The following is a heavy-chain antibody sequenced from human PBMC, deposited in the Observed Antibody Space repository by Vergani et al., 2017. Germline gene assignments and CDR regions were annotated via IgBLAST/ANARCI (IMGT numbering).Heavy chain of an antibody. V-gene: IGHV1-18*01. D-gene: IGHD2-15*01. J-gene: IGHJ5*02. Sequence: LLVQSGSEVKNPGASVRVTCKASGYNFANYGIAWVRQAPGQGLEWMGWLGPDNGNMKYAQKFQGRLTMTTDTSTNTAFLELRSLRSEDTAVYYSARGYCSGERCYSFWREIVVPFDPWGQGTLVTVSS. CDR1: GYNFANYG. CDR3: ARGYCSGERCYSFWREIVVPFDP. CDR2: LGPDNGNM.